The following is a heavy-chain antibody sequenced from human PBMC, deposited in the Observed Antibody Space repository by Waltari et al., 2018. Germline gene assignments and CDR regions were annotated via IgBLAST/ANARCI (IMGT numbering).Heavy chain of an antibody. J-gene: IGHJ4*02. D-gene: IGHD3-3*01. Sequence: QVQLVQSGAEVKKPGSSVKVSCKASGGTFSSYAISWVRQAPGQGLEWMGGIIPIFGTANYAQKFQGRVTITTDESTSTAYMELSSLRSEDTAVYYCARGLYDFWSGYPKGHYFDYWGQGTLFTVSS. CDR3: ARGLYDFWSGYPKGHYFDY. V-gene: IGHV1-69*05. CDR1: GGTFSSYA. CDR2: IIPIFGTA.